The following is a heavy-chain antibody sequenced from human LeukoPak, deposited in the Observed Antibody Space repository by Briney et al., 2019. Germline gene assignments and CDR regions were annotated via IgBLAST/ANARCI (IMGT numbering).Heavy chain of an antibody. V-gene: IGHV4-31*03. J-gene: IGHJ4*02. D-gene: IGHD5-24*01. CDR2: IYYSGSS. Sequence: SETLSLTCTVSGGSINNGGYYWSWIRQHPGKGLEWIGYIYYSGSSYYNPSLRSRVTISVDTSKNHYSLKLSSVTAADTAVYYCARNRDGYNSFDYWGQGTLVTVSS. CDR1: GGSINNGGYY. CDR3: ARNRDGYNSFDY.